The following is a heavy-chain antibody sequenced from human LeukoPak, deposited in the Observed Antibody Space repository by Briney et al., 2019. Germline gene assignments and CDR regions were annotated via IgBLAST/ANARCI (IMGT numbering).Heavy chain of an antibody. V-gene: IGHV3-9*03. Sequence: PGRSLRLSCAASGFTFDDYAMHWVRQAPGEGLEWVSGISWNSGSTGYADSVKGRFTISRDNAKNSLYLQMNSLRAEDMALYYCAKDQRPDYGDYGAFWDYWGQGTLVTVSS. D-gene: IGHD4-17*01. CDR2: ISWNSGST. J-gene: IGHJ4*02. CDR3: AKDQRPDYGDYGAFWDY. CDR1: GFTFDDYA.